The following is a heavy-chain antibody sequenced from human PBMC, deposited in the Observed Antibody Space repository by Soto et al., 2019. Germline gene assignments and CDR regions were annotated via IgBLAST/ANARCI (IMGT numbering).Heavy chain of an antibody. Sequence: SETLSLTCAVYGGSFSGYYWSWIRQPPGKGLEWIGNIYYSGTTNYNPSLKSRVTISVDTSKNQFSLKLSSVTAADTAGYYCAILPWAASGGIFHPWRQGPLVTVSS. CDR3: AILPWAASGGIFHP. CDR2: IYYSGTT. CDR1: GGSFSGYY. D-gene: IGHD2-15*01. J-gene: IGHJ5*02. V-gene: IGHV4-59*01.